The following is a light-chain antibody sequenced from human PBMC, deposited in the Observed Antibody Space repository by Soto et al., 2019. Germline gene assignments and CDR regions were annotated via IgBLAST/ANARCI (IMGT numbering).Light chain of an antibody. V-gene: IGKV1-9*01. Sequence: IQLTQSPSSLSASVGDRVSITCRASQGISSYLAWYQQEPGKAPKLLIYAASTLQSGVPSRFSGSGSGTDFTLTISSLQPEDFATYYCQQLNSYPRTFGGGTKVAIK. CDR2: AAS. J-gene: IGKJ4*01. CDR1: QGISSY. CDR3: QQLNSYPRT.